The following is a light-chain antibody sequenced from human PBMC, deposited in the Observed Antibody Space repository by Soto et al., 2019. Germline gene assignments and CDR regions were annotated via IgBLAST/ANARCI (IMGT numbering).Light chain of an antibody. CDR3: SSYRSSDTLEV. CDR2: RNN. CDR1: SSNIGSNY. J-gene: IGLJ1*01. V-gene: IGLV1-47*01. Sequence: QSVLTQPPSASGTPGQRVTISCSGSSSNIGSNYVYWYQQLPGTAPKLLIYRNNQRPSGVPDRFSGSKSGTSASLAISGLRSEDEADYYCSSYRSSDTLEVFGTGTKVTVL.